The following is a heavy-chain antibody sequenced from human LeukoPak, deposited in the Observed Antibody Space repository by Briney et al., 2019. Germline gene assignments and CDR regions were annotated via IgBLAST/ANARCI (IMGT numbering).Heavy chain of an antibody. V-gene: IGHV4-31*03. CDR2: IYYSGST. CDR1: GGSISSGGYY. J-gene: IGHJ4*02. D-gene: IGHD6-13*01. Sequence: SQTLSLTCTVSGGSISSGGYYWSWIRQHPGKGLEWIGYIYYSGSTYYNPSLKSRVTISVDTSKNQFSLKLSSVTAADTAVYYCARASSMGYSFDYWGQGTLVTVSS. CDR3: ARASSMGYSFDY.